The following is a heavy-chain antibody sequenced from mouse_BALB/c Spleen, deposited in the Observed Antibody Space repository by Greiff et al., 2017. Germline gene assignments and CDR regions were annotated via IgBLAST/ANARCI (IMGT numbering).Heavy chain of an antibody. CDR3: ARSGDYDDAMDY. Sequence: EVKLQESGPGLVKPSQSLSLTCTVTGYSITSDYAWNWIRQFPGNKLEWMGYISYSGSTSYNPSLKSRISITRDTSKNQFFLQLNSVTTEDTATYYCARSGDYDDAMDYWGQGTSVTVSS. J-gene: IGHJ4*01. CDR1: GYSITSDYA. CDR2: ISYSGST. D-gene: IGHD2-4*01. V-gene: IGHV3-2*02.